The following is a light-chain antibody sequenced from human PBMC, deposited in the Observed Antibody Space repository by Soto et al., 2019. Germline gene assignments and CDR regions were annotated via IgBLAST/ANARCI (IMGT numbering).Light chain of an antibody. Sequence: EIVLIQSPATLSLSPGERATLSCRASQSVSSNLAWYQQNPGQAPRLLIYGASSRATGIPDRFRGSGSGTDFTLTISRLEPEDFAVYFCQQYVSSPRTFGQGTKVDIK. CDR3: QQYVSSPRT. V-gene: IGKV3-20*01. CDR1: QSVSSN. J-gene: IGKJ1*01. CDR2: GAS.